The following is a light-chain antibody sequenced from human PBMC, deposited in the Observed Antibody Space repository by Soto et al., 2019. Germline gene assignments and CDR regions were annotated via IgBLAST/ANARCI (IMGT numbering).Light chain of an antibody. J-gene: IGLJ2*01. Sequence: QSVLTQPPSVSEAPRQRVTISCSGSSSNIGSNAVNWYQQLPGKAPKLLIYYDDLLPSGVSDRFSGSKSGTSASLAISGLQSEDEADYYCSAWADSLKGVVFGGGTKLTVL. V-gene: IGLV1-36*01. CDR2: YDD. CDR1: SSNIGSNA. CDR3: SAWADSLKGVV.